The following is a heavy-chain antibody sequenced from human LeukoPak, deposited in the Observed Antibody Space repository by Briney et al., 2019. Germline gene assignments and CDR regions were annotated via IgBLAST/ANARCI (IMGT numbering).Heavy chain of an antibody. V-gene: IGHV5-51*01. J-gene: IGHJ4*02. Sequence: ASVKVSCKASGYSFTSYWIGWVRQMPGKGLEWMGIIYPGDSDTRYSPSFQGQVTISADKSISTAYLQWSSLKASDTAMYYCARLGGGWPPNFDYWGQGTLVTVSS. D-gene: IGHD6-19*01. CDR3: ARLGGGWPPNFDY. CDR1: GYSFTSYW. CDR2: IYPGDSDT.